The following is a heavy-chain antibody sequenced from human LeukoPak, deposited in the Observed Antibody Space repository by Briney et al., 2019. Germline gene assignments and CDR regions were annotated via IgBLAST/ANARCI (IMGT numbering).Heavy chain of an antibody. Sequence: GASVKVSCKVSVYTLTELSMHWVRQAPGKGLEWMGGFDPEDVETIYAQKFQGRVTMTEDTSTDTAYMELSSLRSEDTAVYYCAKLKYYYGSGSFDYWGQGTLVTVSS. CDR2: FDPEDVET. J-gene: IGHJ4*02. V-gene: IGHV1-24*01. D-gene: IGHD3-10*01. CDR3: AKLKYYYGSGSFDY. CDR1: VYTLTELS.